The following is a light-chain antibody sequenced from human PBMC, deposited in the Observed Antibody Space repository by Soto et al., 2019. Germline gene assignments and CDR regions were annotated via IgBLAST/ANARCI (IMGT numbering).Light chain of an antibody. CDR2: EVS. Sequence: LTQPASVSGSPGQSITISCTGSTNDVGGYNYVSWYQQHPGKAPKLLIFEVSSRPSGVSNRFSGSKSGNTASLTISALQAEDEADYFCNSYTSSTSRPYVFGTGTKVTVL. CDR1: TNDVGGYNY. CDR3: NSYTSSTSRPYV. V-gene: IGLV2-14*01. J-gene: IGLJ1*01.